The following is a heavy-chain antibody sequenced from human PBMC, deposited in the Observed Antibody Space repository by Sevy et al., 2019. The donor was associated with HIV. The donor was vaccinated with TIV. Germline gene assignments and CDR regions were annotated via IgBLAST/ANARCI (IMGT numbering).Heavy chain of an antibody. Sequence: GGSLRLSCAVSGFTFSSYSMNWVRQAPGMGLEWVSSISSSSNYIYYADSVKGRFTISRDNAKDSLFLQMNRLRAEDTAIYYCARGYCSGTSCSSGRAWVAFDIWGQWTMVTVSS. V-gene: IGHV3-21*01. D-gene: IGHD2-15*01. CDR1: GFTFSSYS. CDR3: ARGYCSGTSCSSGRAWVAFDI. CDR2: ISSSSNYI. J-gene: IGHJ3*02.